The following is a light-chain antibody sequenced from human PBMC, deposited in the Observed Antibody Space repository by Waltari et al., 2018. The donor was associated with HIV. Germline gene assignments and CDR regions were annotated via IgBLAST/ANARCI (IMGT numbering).Light chain of an antibody. V-gene: IGKV4-1*01. CDR3: QKYYSTPT. CDR2: WAS. Sequence: DIVMTQSPDSLAVSLGDTSPIKCKSTQSILHNSNNKNVVDWYQQQPGQPPKLLLEWASTRESGVPDRFSGSGSGTDFTLTSSSLQAEDVAVYYCQKYYSTPTFGPGTKVDIK. CDR1: QSILHNSNNKNV. J-gene: IGKJ3*01.